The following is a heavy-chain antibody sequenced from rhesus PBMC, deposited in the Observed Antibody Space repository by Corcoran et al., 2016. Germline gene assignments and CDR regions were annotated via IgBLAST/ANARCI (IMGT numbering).Heavy chain of an antibody. V-gene: IGHV4-76*01. CDR2: IYGSSGST. Sequence: QVQLQESGPGVVKPSETLSLTCAVSGYSISSGYDWSWIRQPPGKGLEWFGYIYGSSGSTNYNPSLKNRVTISRDTSKNQFYLKLSSVTAADTAVYYCARAGAVIYGLDSWGQGVVVTVSS. CDR1: GYSISSGYD. CDR3: ARAGAVIYGLDS. D-gene: IGHD1-44*02. J-gene: IGHJ6*01.